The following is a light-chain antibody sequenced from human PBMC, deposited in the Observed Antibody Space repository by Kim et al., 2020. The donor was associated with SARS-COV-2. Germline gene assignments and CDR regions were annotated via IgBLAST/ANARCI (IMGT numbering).Light chain of an antibody. CDR2: GNS. CDR3: QSYDSSLSGWV. CDR1: SSNIGAGYD. J-gene: IGLJ3*02. V-gene: IGLV1-40*01. Sequence: RVTISCTGRSSNIGAGYDVHWYQQLPGTAPKLLIYGNSNRPSGVPDRFSGSKSGTSASLAITGLQAEDEADYYCQSYDSSLSGWVFGGGTKLTVL.